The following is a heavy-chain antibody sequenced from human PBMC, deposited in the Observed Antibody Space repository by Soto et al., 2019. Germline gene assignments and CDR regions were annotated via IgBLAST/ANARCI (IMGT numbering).Heavy chain of an antibody. V-gene: IGHV1-69*08. CDR3: ARDGCSGGSCYFDYYGYYMDV. Sequence: QVQLVQSGAEVKKPGSSVKVSCKASGGTFSSYTISWVRQAPGQGLEWMGRIIPILGIANYAQKFQGRVTITADKSTSTAYMELSSLRSEDTAVYYCARDGCSGGSCYFDYYGYYMDVWGKGTTVTVSS. D-gene: IGHD2-15*01. J-gene: IGHJ6*03. CDR1: GGTFSSYT. CDR2: IIPILGIA.